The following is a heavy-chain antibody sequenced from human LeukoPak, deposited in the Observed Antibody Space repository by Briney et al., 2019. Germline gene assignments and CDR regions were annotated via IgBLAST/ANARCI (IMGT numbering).Heavy chain of an antibody. J-gene: IGHJ2*01. Sequence: GASVKVSCKASGYTFTGYCMHWVRQAPGQGLEWMGWINPNSGGTNYAQKFQGRVTMTRDTSITTAYMELSRLSSDDTAVYYCARHPGKVTNDWYFDLWGRGTLVTVSS. CDR1: GYTFTGYC. CDR2: INPNSGGT. V-gene: IGHV1-2*02. D-gene: IGHD4-23*01. CDR3: ARHPGKVTNDWYFDL.